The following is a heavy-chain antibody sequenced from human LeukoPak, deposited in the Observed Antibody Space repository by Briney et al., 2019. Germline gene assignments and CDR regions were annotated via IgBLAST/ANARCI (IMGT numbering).Heavy chain of an antibody. CDR1: GFSLSSYA. V-gene: IGHV3-23*01. CDR2: ISGSGGST. D-gene: IGHD6-13*01. CDR3: ASHKYSSSWYLRWFDP. J-gene: IGHJ5*02. Sequence: PGGSLRLSCAASGFSLSSYAMSWVRQAPGKGLEWVSGISGSGGSTYYADSVKGRFTLSRDNSKNTLYLQMNRLRAEDTAVYYCASHKYSSSWYLRWFDPWGQGTLVTVSS.